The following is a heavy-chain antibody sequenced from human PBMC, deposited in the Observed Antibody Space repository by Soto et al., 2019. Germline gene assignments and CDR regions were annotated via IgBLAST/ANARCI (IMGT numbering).Heavy chain of an antibody. Sequence: EVQLVESGGGLVQPGGSQRLSCAASGFTFSDHYMDWVRQAPGKGLEWVGRIRNKANSYTTDYAASVKGRFTISRDDSKSSLYIQMNSLKTEDTAIYYCARDSGKGAYFDYWGHGTLATVSS. J-gene: IGHJ4*01. CDR3: ARDSGKGAYFDY. CDR2: IRNKANSYTT. CDR1: GFTFSDHY. D-gene: IGHD1-26*01. V-gene: IGHV3-72*01.